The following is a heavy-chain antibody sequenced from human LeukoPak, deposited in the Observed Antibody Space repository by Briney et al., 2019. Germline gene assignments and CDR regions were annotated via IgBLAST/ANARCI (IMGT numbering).Heavy chain of an antibody. CDR1: GYTFTSYY. Sequence: ASVKVSCKASGYTFTSYYMHWVRQAPGQGLEWMGIINPSGGSTSYAQRFQGRVTMTRDTFTSTVYMELSSLRSEDTAVYYCARGYCSGGSCYDNWFDPWGQGTLVTVSS. D-gene: IGHD2-15*01. J-gene: IGHJ5*02. V-gene: IGHV1-46*01. CDR2: INPSGGST. CDR3: ARGYCSGGSCYDNWFDP.